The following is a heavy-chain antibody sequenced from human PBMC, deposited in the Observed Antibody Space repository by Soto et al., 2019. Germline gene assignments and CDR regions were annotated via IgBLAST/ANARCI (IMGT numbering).Heavy chain of an antibody. CDR2: IIPIFGTA. Sequence: SVKVSCKASGGTFCSYAISWVRQAPGQGLEWMGGIIPIFGTANYAQKFQGRVTITADESTSTAYMELSSLRSEDTAVYYCARGGGYSYGYYYGMDVWGQGTTVTVSS. CDR3: ARGGGYSYGYYYGMDV. CDR1: GGTFCSYA. V-gene: IGHV1-69*13. J-gene: IGHJ6*02. D-gene: IGHD5-18*01.